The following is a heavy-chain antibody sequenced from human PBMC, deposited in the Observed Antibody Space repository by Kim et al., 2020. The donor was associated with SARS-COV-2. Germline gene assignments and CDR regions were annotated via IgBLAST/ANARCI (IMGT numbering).Heavy chain of an antibody. J-gene: IGHJ4*02. D-gene: IGHD1-7*01. V-gene: IGHV4-59*08. CDR3: ARHNWNYESPFDY. Sequence: YNPSLKSRVTISVDTSKNQFSLKLSSVTAADTAVYYCARHNWNYESPFDYWGQGTLVTVSS.